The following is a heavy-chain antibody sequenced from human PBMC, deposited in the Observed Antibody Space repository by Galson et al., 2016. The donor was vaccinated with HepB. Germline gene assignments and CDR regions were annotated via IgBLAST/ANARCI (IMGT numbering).Heavy chain of an antibody. D-gene: IGHD4-17*01. V-gene: IGHV3-30-3*01. CDR2: ISYDGNNR. CDR1: GFSVKNNY. J-gene: IGHJ6*02. Sequence: SLRLSCAASGFSVKNNYMTWVRQAPGEGLEWVAVISYDGNNRHYADAVKGRFTISRDSSTNTVYLQMNSLRADDTAVYFCARDRGLLHYYYGMDVWGQGTTVTVSS. CDR3: ARDRGLLHYYYGMDV.